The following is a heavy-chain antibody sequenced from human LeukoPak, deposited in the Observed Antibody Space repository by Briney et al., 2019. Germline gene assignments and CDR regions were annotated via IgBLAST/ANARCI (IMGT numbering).Heavy chain of an antibody. D-gene: IGHD3-16*02. V-gene: IGHV3-23*01. CDR1: GFTFSSYA. Sequence: GGSLRLSCAASGFTFSSYAMRWVRQAPGKGLEWVSGISGSGGSTHYADSVKGRFTISRDNSKNTLYLQMDSLRAEDTAVYYCAKGLSFDPWGQGTLVTVSS. CDR2: ISGSGGST. CDR3: AKGLSFDP. J-gene: IGHJ5*02.